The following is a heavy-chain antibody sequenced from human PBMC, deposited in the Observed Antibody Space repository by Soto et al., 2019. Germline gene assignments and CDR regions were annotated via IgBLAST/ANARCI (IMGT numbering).Heavy chain of an antibody. CDR2: INHSGST. CDR3: ARGQSITMVRGVTHFDY. Sequence: SETLSLTCAVYGGSFSGYYWSWIRQPPGKGLEWIGEINHSGSTNYNPSLKSRVTISVDTSKNQFSLKLSSVTAADTAVYYCARGQSITMVRGVTHFDYWGQGTLVTVSS. CDR1: GGSFSGYY. J-gene: IGHJ4*02. V-gene: IGHV4-34*01. D-gene: IGHD3-10*01.